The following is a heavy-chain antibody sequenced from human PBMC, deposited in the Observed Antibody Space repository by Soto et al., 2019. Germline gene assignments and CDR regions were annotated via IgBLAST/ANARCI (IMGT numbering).Heavy chain of an antibody. CDR1: GFTFSSYS. Sequence: EVQLVESGGGLVQPGGSLRLSCAASGFTFSSYSMNWVRQAPGKGLEWVSFISSSSSTIYYADSVKGRFTISRDNAKNSLYLPMNSLRDEDTAVYYCARVGRASGSYYDYPYYGIDVWGQGTMVTVSS. J-gene: IGHJ6*02. D-gene: IGHD3-10*01. CDR3: ARVGRASGSYYDYPYYGIDV. CDR2: ISSSSSTI. V-gene: IGHV3-48*02.